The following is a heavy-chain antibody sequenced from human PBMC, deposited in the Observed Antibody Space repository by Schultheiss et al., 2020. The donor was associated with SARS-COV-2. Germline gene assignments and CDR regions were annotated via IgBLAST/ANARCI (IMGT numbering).Heavy chain of an antibody. Sequence: GESLKISCKASGYTFTGYYMHWVRQAPGQGLEWMGWINPNSGGTNYAQKFQGRVTMTRDTSISTAYMELRRLRSDDTAVYYCASRAIAVSGLDYWGQGTLVTVSS. J-gene: IGHJ4*02. CDR3: ASRAIAVSGLDY. CDR2: INPNSGGT. D-gene: IGHD6-19*01. CDR1: GYTFTGYY. V-gene: IGHV1-2*02.